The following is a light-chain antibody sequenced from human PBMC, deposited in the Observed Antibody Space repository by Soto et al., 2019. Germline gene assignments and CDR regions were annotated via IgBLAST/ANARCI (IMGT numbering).Light chain of an antibody. Sequence: QLVLTQSPSASASLGASVRLTCTLSGGHSTYDIAWHQQKPEKGPRYLMKVNGDGSHNKGDGIPDRFSGSSSGAERYLTISSLQSEDEADYYCQTWGTGIRVFGGGTQLTVL. CDR3: QTWGTGIRV. J-gene: IGLJ3*02. CDR1: GGHSTYD. CDR2: VNGDGSH. V-gene: IGLV4-69*01.